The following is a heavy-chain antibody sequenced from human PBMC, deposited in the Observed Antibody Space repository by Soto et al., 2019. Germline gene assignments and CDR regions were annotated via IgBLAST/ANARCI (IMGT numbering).Heavy chain of an antibody. CDR3: VKGGIAAAGTGAFDI. Sequence: GGSLRLSCSASGFTFSSYAMHWVRQAPGKGLEYVSAISSNGGSTYYADSVKGRFTISRDNSKNTLYLQMSSLRAEDTAVYYGVKGGIAAAGTGAFDIWGQGTMVTVSS. D-gene: IGHD6-13*01. CDR1: GFTFSSYA. V-gene: IGHV3-64D*09. J-gene: IGHJ3*02. CDR2: ISSNGGST.